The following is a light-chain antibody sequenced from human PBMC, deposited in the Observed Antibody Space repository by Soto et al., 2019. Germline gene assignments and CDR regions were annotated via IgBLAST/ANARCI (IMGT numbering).Light chain of an antibody. CDR1: QSVISTY. Sequence: IVLTQSPGTLFLSPGERATLSCRASQSVISTYLAWYQQQPGQAPRLLLYGASNRATGIPDRFSGSGSGTDFTLTITRLEPEDFAVYFCQQFGSSPTTFGQGTKLDIK. CDR2: GAS. V-gene: IGKV3-20*01. CDR3: QQFGSSPTT. J-gene: IGKJ2*01.